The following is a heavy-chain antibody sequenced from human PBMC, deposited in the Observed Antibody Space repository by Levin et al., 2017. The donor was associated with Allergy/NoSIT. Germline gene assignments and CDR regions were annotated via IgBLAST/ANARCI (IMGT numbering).Heavy chain of an antibody. CDR3: ARNRIIVSGGKDYYYGMDV. CDR2: INYRGGT. Sequence: RSQTLSLTCTVSGGSVSSGTYYWSWIRQPPGKGLEWTGYINYRGGTNYNPSLKSRVAISVDTSKNEFSLKLTSVTAADTAVYCCARNRIIVSGGKDYYYGMDVWGQGTTVTVSS. V-gene: IGHV4-61*01. D-gene: IGHD5/OR15-5a*01. J-gene: IGHJ6*02. CDR1: GGSVSSGTYY.